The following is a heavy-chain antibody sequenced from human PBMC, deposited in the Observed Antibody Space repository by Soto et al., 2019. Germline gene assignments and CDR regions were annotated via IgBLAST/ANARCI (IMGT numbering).Heavy chain of an antibody. CDR3: ARHEDFWSGSPHYYYGMDV. Sequence: GESLKSSCEGSGYSFTSYWIGWVRQMPVKGLEWMGIIYPGDSDTRYSPPFPGQVTISADKSISTAYLQWSSLKASDTAIYYCARHEDFWSGSPHYYYGMDVWGQGTTVTV. CDR1: GYSFTSYW. J-gene: IGHJ6*02. CDR2: IYPGDSDT. D-gene: IGHD3-3*01. V-gene: IGHV5-51*01.